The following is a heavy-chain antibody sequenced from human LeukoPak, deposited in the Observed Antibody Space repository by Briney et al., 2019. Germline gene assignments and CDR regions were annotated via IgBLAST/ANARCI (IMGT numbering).Heavy chain of an antibody. CDR1: GFTFGSYE. CDR3: ATLSVTYYFDY. J-gene: IGHJ4*02. Sequence: GGSLRLSCAASGFTFGSYEMNWVRQAPGKGLEWVSYISSSGSTIYYADSVKGRFTISRDNAKNSLYPQMNSLRAEDTAVYYCATLSVTYYFDYWGQGTLVTVSS. CDR2: ISSSGSTI. V-gene: IGHV3-48*03. D-gene: IGHD4-17*01.